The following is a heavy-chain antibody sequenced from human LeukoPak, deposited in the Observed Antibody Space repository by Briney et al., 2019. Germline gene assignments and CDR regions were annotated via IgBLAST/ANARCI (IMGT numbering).Heavy chain of an antibody. D-gene: IGHD6-19*01. CDR2: IYHSGST. J-gene: IGHJ4*02. CDR3: ARGGYSSGWYTKNV. Sequence: SETLSLTCAVSGYSISSGYYWGWIRQPPGKGLEWIGSIYHSGSTYYNPSLKSRVTISVDTSKNQFSLKLSPVTAADTAVYYCARGGYSSGWYTKNVWGQGTLVTVSS. V-gene: IGHV4-38-2*01. CDR1: GYSISSGYY.